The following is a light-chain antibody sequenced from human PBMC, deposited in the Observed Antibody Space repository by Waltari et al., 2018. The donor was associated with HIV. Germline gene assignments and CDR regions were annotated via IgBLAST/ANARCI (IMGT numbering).Light chain of an antibody. V-gene: IGKV3-15*01. J-gene: IGKJ2*01. CDR3: QQYNNWPPLMYT. CDR2: GAS. CDR1: QSVSSN. Sequence: EIVMTQSHATLSVSPGERATLSCRASQSVSSNLAWYQQKPGQAPRLLIYGASTRATGIPARFSGSGSGTEFTLTISSLQSEDFAVYYCQQYNNWPPLMYTFGQGTKLEIK.